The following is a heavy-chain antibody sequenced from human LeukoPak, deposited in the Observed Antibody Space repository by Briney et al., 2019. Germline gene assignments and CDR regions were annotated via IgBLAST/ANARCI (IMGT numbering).Heavy chain of an antibody. CDR3: ARGVLQRRERYAATGYYGMDV. J-gene: IGHJ6*02. D-gene: IGHD1-1*01. CDR2: INLNSDGT. Sequence: ASVTLSCNASGYTFTGYYMHWVRQAPGQGLEWMGWINLNSDGTNYSQKFHGRVTMTIDTSISTAYMELSRLRSDDTAVYYCARGVLQRRERYAATGYYGMDVWGQGTTVTVSS. V-gene: IGHV1-2*02. CDR1: GYTFTGYY.